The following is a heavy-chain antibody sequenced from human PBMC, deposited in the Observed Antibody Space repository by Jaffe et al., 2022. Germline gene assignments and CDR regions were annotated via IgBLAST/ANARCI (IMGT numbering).Heavy chain of an antibody. D-gene: IGHD3-10*01. CDR1: GFTFADYT. CDR2: VRSEPYGGTT. J-gene: IGHJ4*02. Sequence: EVQLVESGGGLVQPGRSLRLSCTASGFTFADYTMSWVRQAPGKGLEWVGFVRSEPYGGTTEYAASVKGRFTISRDNSKSVAYLQMNSLKTEDTAVYYCTRDGGRGFDSWGQGALVTVSS. CDR3: TRDGGRGFDS. V-gene: IGHV3-49*04.